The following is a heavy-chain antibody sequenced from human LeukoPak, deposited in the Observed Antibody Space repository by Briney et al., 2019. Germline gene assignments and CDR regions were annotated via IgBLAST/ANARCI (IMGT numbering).Heavy chain of an antibody. CDR3: ARVARYCSSTSCGIFDY. J-gene: IGHJ4*02. V-gene: IGHV3-64*01. CDR1: GFTFSSYA. Sequence: GGSLRLSCAASGFTFSSYAMHWVRQAPGKGVEYVSAISSNGGSTYYANSVKGRFTISRDNSKNTLYLQMGSLRAEDMAVYYCARVARYCSSTSCGIFDYWGQGTLVTVSS. CDR2: ISSNGGST. D-gene: IGHD2-2*01.